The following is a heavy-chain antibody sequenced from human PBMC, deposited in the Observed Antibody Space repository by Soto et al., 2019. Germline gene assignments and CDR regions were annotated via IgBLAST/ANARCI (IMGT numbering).Heavy chain of an antibody. V-gene: IGHV3-33*01. Sequence: QVQLVESGGGVVQPGRSLRLSCAASGFTFSSYGMHWVRQAPGKGLEWVAVIWYDGSNKYYADSVKGRFTISRDNSKNTVDLQMNSRRAEDTAVYYCARDLVAGNMDVWGQGTTVTVSS. CDR2: IWYDGSNK. J-gene: IGHJ6*02. D-gene: IGHD2-15*01. CDR3: ARDLVAGNMDV. CDR1: GFTFSSYG.